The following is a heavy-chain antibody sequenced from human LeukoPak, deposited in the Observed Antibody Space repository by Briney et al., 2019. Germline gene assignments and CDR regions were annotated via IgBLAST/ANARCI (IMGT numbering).Heavy chain of an antibody. CDR3: ARLGDHCSGGSCPTST. D-gene: IGHD2-15*01. Sequence: PSETLSLTCTVSGGSMSSYYWSWLRQPTGEGLEWIGRIYTSGSTNYNPSLKSRVTLPEDTSQKQSSLTLSSATAADTGRSYFARLGDHCSGGSCPTSTWGQGTPVTVSS. J-gene: IGHJ5*02. V-gene: IGHV4-4*07. CDR2: IYTSGST. CDR1: GGSMSSYY.